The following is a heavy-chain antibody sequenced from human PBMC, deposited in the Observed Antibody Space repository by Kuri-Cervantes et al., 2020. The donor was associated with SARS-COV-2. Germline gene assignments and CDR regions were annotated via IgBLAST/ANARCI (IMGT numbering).Heavy chain of an antibody. V-gene: IGHV1-2*02. J-gene: IGHJ3*02. CDR2: ISANSGGT. CDR3: ASAVRFLEWLLLPVVAFDI. Sequence: ASVKVSCKASGYTFTSYGISWVRQAPGQGLEWMGWISANSGGTNYAQKFQGRVTMTRDTSISTAYMELSRLRSDDTAVYYCASAVRFLEWLLLPVVAFDIWGQGTMVTVSS. D-gene: IGHD3-3*01. CDR1: GYTFTSYG.